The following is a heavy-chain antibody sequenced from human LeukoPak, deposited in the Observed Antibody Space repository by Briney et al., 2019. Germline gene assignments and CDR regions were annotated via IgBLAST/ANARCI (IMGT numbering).Heavy chain of an antibody. D-gene: IGHD3-9*01. CDR2: INHSGST. Sequence: PSETLSLTCAVYGGSSSGYYWSWIRQPPGKGLDGFGEINHSGSTNYNPSLKSRVTISVDTSKNQFSLKLSSVTAADTAVYYCARGFKGAYYDILTGYYPYNWFDPWGQGTLVTVSS. V-gene: IGHV4-34*01. J-gene: IGHJ5*02. CDR3: ARGFKGAYYDILTGYYPYNWFDP. CDR1: GGSSSGYY.